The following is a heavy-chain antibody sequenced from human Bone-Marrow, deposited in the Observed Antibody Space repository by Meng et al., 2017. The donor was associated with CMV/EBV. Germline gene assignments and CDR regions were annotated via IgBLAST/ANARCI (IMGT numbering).Heavy chain of an antibody. CDR1: GGSFSGYY. J-gene: IGHJ5*02. CDR3: ARIPWLGFWWFDP. Sequence: QVQLQQWGAGLLKPSETLSLTCAVSGGSFSGYYWSWIRQPPGKGLEWIGEINHSGSTNYNPSLKSRVTISVDTSKNQFSLKLSSVTAADTAVYYCARIPWLGFWWFDPWGQGTLVTVSS. CDR2: INHSGST. D-gene: IGHD6-19*01. V-gene: IGHV4-34*01.